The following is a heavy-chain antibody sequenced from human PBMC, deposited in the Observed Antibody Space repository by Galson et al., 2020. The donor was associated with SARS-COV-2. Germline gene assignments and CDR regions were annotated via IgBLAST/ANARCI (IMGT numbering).Heavy chain of an antibody. CDR2: IWYDGSNK. V-gene: IGHV3-33*01. Sequence: GESLKISCAASGFTFSSYGMHWVRQAPGKGLEWVAVIWYDGSNKYYADSVKGRFIISRDNSKNTLYLQMNSLRAEDTAVYYCAREGLVGATTGIDYWGQGTLVTVSS. D-gene: IGHD1-26*01. CDR3: AREGLVGATTGIDY. CDR1: GFTFSSYG. J-gene: IGHJ4*02.